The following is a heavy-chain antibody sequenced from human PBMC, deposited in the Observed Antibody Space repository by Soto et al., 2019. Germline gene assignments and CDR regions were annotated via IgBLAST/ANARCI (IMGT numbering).Heavy chain of an antibody. CDR1: GGTFSSYA. V-gene: IGHV1-69*13. J-gene: IGHJ4*02. D-gene: IGHD2-2*01. CDR2: IIPIFGTA. Sequence: GASVKVSCKASGGTFSSYAISWVRQAPGQGLEWMGGIIPIFGTANYAQKFQGRVTITADESTSTAYMELSSLRSEDTAVYYCASLSLTIVVPPQPSHGWGQGTLVTVSS. CDR3: ASLSLTIVVPPQPSHG.